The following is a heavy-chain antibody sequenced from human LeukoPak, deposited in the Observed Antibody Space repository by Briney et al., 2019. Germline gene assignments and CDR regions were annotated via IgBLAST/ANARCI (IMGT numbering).Heavy chain of an antibody. CDR1: GGSISSYY. Sequence: PSEALSLTCTVSGGSISSYYWSWIRQHPGKGLEWIGYIYYSGSTYYNPSLKSRVTISVDTSKNQFSLKLSSVTAADTAVYYCARVDSSGYYDFDYWGQGTLVTVSS. D-gene: IGHD3-22*01. CDR3: ARVDSSGYYDFDY. V-gene: IGHV4-59*06. J-gene: IGHJ4*02. CDR2: IYYSGST.